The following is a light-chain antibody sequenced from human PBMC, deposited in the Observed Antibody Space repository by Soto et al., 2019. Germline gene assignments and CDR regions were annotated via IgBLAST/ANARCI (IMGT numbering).Light chain of an antibody. CDR2: GAS. CDR1: QNVDSNQ. V-gene: IGKV3-20*01. CDR3: QHSAM. Sequence: ESVLTQSKGTLSLSPGERATLSCRASQNVDSNQLAWYQQKPGQAPRIIIFGASGRATGIPDRFSGSGSGTDFTLSSSRLEPEEFAVYYCQHSAMFGPGTKVDIK. J-gene: IGKJ3*01.